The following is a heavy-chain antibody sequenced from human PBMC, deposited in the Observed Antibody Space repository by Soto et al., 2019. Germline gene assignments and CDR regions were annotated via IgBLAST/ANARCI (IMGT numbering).Heavy chain of an antibody. V-gene: IGHV3-30-3*01. D-gene: IGHD1-26*01. CDR3: TGSYGTLYYFDY. CDR1: GFTFSSYA. CDR2: ISYDGSNK. Sequence: GGSLRLSCAASGFTFSSYARHWDRRAPGKGLEWVAVISYDGSNKYYADSVKGRFTISRDNSKNTLYLQMNSLRAEDTAVYYCTGSYGTLYYFDYWGQGTLVTVSS. J-gene: IGHJ4*02.